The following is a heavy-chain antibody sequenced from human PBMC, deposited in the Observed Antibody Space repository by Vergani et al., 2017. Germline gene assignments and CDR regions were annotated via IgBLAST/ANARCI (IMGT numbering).Heavy chain of an antibody. D-gene: IGHD1-7*01. CDR3: ARGNSLGSY. CDR2: IKEDGSEK. J-gene: IGHJ4*02. V-gene: IGHV3-7*01. CDR1: GFTFSHYS. Sequence: EVQMVESGGGLVKPGGSLRLSCVASGFTFSHYSMNWVRQAPGKGLEWVAAIKEDGSEKQYVDSVKGRFTISRDNAKKSLYLQMNSLRGEDTAVYYCARGNSLGSYWGQGTLVTVSS.